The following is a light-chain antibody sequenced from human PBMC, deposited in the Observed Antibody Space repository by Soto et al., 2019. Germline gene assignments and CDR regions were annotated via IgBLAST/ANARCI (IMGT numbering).Light chain of an antibody. J-gene: IGLJ2*01. CDR2: SNN. V-gene: IGLV1-44*01. Sequence: QPVLTQPPSASGTPGQRVTISCSGSSSNIGSNTVNWYQQLPGTAPKLLIYSNNQRPSGVPDRFSGSKSGTSASLAISGLQSEEEAYYYCAAWDDSLNGLFGGGTKLTVL. CDR1: SSNIGSNT. CDR3: AAWDDSLNGL.